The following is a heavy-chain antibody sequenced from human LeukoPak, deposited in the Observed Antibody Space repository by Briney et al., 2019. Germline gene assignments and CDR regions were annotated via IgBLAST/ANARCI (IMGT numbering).Heavy chain of an antibody. Sequence: ASVKVSCKASGYTFTSYGISWVRQAPGQGLEWMGWISAYNGNTSYAQTFQGRVTMTRDTSTSTVSMELSSLRSEDTAVYYCARGGWTQAQPLDYWGQGTLVAVSS. J-gene: IGHJ4*02. CDR2: ISAYNGNT. D-gene: IGHD3/OR15-3a*01. CDR1: GYTFTSYG. CDR3: ARGGWTQAQPLDY. V-gene: IGHV1-18*01.